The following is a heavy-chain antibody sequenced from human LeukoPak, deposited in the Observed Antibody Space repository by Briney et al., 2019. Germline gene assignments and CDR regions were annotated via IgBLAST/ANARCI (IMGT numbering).Heavy chain of an antibody. CDR3: ARDSSGDYAFDY. CDR2: IWYDGSNK. Sequence: GGSLRLSCAASGFTFSSYGMHWVRQAPGEGLEWVAVIWYDGSNKYYADSVKGRFTISRDNSKNTLYLQMNSLRAEDTAVYYCARDSSGDYAFDYWGQGTLVTVSS. V-gene: IGHV3-33*01. J-gene: IGHJ4*02. CDR1: GFTFSSYG. D-gene: IGHD2-21*02.